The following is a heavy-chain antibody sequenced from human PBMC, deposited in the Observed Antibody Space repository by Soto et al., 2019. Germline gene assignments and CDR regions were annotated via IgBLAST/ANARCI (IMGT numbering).Heavy chain of an antibody. CDR1: GYTFTSYS. D-gene: IGHD3-3*01. J-gene: IGHJ5*02. CDR2: ISPYNGNT. Sequence: QVQLVQSGAEVKKPGASVKVSCKASGYTFTSYSISWVRQAPGQGLEWMGWISPYNGNTNYAQEFQGRVTMTTDTSTSTAYLDLMSLRSDDTAVSYCARDVDDFWSGYYTPPSLYNWFDPWGQGTMVTVSS. CDR3: ARDVDDFWSGYYTPPSLYNWFDP. V-gene: IGHV1-18*01.